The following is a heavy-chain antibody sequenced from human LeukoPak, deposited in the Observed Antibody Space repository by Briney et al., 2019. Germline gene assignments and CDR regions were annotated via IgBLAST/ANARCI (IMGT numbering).Heavy chain of an antibody. V-gene: IGHV1-69*13. CDR3: ARDVYDFWSGRGGAFDI. CDR2: IIPIFGTA. J-gene: IGHJ3*02. Sequence: SVKVSCKASGGTFSSYAISWVRQAPGQWLEWMGGIIPIFGTANYAQKFQGRVTITADESTSTAYMELSSLRSEDTAVYYCARDVYDFWSGRGGAFDIWGQGTMVTVSS. CDR1: GGTFSSYA. D-gene: IGHD3-3*01.